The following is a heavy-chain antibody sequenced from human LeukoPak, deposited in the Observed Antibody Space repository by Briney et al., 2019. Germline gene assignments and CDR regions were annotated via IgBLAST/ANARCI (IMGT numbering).Heavy chain of an antibody. J-gene: IGHJ4*02. CDR1: EFILSRYA. CDR2: ISTGSSSYI. CDR3: ARVFMPGVSSGWDYFDF. V-gene: IGHV3-21*01. D-gene: IGHD6-19*01. Sequence: GGSLRLSCVAYEFILSRYAVSWVRQAPGKGLEWVSSISTGSSSYIYYADSVKGRFPISRHNAKDSLYLQMSRLRAEDTACYYCARVFMPGVSSGWDYFDFWGQGALVTASS.